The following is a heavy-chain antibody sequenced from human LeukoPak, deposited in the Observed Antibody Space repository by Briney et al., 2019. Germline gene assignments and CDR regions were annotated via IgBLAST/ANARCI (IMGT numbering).Heavy chain of an antibody. CDR3: AASKLEPRGWFDP. V-gene: IGHV4-39*01. D-gene: IGHD1-1*01. CDR1: GGSISTRSYC. CDR2: FYYSGST. Sequence: PSETLSLTCTVSGGSISTRSYCWGWLRQPPGKGLEWIGSFYYSGSTYYNPSLRSRVTISVDTSKTQFSLKVSSVTAADTAVCYCAASKLEPRGWFDPWGQGILVTVSS. J-gene: IGHJ5*02.